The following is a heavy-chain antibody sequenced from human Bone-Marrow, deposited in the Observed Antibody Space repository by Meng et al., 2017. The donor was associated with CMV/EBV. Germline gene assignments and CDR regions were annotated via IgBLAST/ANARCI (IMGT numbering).Heavy chain of an antibody. CDR2: IYSGGST. J-gene: IGHJ5*02. CDR3: AKDPGIQLWLRWFDP. CDR1: GFTVSSNY. Sequence: ETLSLSCAASGFTVSSNYMSWVRQAPGKGLEWVSVIYSGGSTYYADSVKGRFTISRDNSKNTLYLQMNSLRAEDTAVYYCAKDPGIQLWLRWFDPWGQGTLVTVSS. D-gene: IGHD5-18*01. V-gene: IGHV3-53*01.